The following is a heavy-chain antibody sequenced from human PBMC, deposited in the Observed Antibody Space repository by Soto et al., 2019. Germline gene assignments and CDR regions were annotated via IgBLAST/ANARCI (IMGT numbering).Heavy chain of an antibody. CDR2: IDPSDSYT. J-gene: IGHJ4*02. Sequence: SLKISCKCSGYSFTSYCISCVRQMPGKGLEWMGRIDPSDSYTNYSPYFQGHVTISADKSISTAYLQWSSLKASDTAMYYCASDPGYSSGWYGYWGQGTLVTVSS. CDR1: GYSFTSYC. D-gene: IGHD6-19*01. CDR3: ASDPGYSSGWYGY. V-gene: IGHV5-10-1*01.